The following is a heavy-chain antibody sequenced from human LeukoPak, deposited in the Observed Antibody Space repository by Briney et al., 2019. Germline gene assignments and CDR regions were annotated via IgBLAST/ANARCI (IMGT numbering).Heavy chain of an antibody. CDR3: AKLLGDVTTFDY. V-gene: IGHV3-7*01. Sequence: GESLRLSCAGSGFTFSRSWMTWVRQAAGQGLEWVASINQDGSVEHYMDSVKGRFTISREHAENSLYLQMHSLRAEDTAVYYCAKLLGDVTTFDYWGQGTLVTVSS. D-gene: IGHD4-11*01. CDR1: GFTFSRSW. CDR2: INQDGSVE. J-gene: IGHJ4*02.